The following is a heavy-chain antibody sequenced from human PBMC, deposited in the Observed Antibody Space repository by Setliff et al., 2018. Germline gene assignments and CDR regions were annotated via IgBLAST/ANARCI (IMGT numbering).Heavy chain of an antibody. V-gene: IGHV3-74*01. CDR3: AKGKGPQPRPSLDY. Sequence: GSLRLSCAASGFSFSTNWMHWVRQVPGQGLVWVSRINSEGSSTSYAGSVKGRFTISRDNAKNTLYLQMNSLRAEDTARYYCAKGKGPQPRPSLDYWGQGTLVTVSS. J-gene: IGHJ4*02. CDR1: GFSFSTNW. CDR2: INSEGSST.